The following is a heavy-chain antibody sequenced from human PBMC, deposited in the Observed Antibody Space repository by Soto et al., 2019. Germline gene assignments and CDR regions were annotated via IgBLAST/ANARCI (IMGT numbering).Heavy chain of an antibody. CDR3: SQHGGKDY. D-gene: IGHD2-15*01. CDR1: GGTSSSYT. Sequence: SVQVSCKASGGTSSSYTISWVRQAPGQGLEWMGRIIPILGIANYAQKFQGRVTITADKSTSTAYMELSSLRSEDTAVYYCSQHGGKDYWGQGTLVTVS. CDR2: IIPILGIA. J-gene: IGHJ4*02. V-gene: IGHV1-69*02.